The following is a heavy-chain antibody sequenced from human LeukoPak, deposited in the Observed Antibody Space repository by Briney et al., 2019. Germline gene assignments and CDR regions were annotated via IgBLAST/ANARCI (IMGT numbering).Heavy chain of an antibody. Sequence: SETLSLTCTVSGVSISSYYWSWIRQPPGKGLEWVGYIYYSGSTNYNPSLKSRVTISVDTSKNQFSLKLSSVTAADTAVYYCARLDSSGYYVWHAFDIWGQGTMVTVSS. CDR1: GVSISSYY. CDR2: IYYSGST. J-gene: IGHJ3*02. D-gene: IGHD3-22*01. V-gene: IGHV4-59*01. CDR3: ARLDSSGYYVWHAFDI.